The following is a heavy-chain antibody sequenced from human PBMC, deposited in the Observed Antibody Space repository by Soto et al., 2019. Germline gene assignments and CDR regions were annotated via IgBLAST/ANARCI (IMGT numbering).Heavy chain of an antibody. CDR2: IKSKTDGGTT. CDR3: TTDPQGSEAAADAFDI. CDR1: GFTFSNAW. V-gene: IGHV3-15*01. J-gene: IGHJ3*02. D-gene: IGHD6-13*01. Sequence: GGSLRLSCAASGFTFSNAWMSWVRQAPGKGLEWVGRIKSKTDGGTTDYAAPVKGRFTISRDDSKNTLYLQMNSLKNEDTAVYYCTTDPQGSEAAADAFDIWGQGTMVTVSS.